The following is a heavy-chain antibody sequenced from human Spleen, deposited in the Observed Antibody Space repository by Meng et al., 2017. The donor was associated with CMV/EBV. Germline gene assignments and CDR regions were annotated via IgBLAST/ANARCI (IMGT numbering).Heavy chain of an antibody. V-gene: IGHV4-34*01. CDR1: GGSFSGYY. D-gene: IGHD4-11*01. Sequence: QGQLQQWGAGLLKPSETLSLTCAVYGGSFSGYYWSWIRQPPGKGLEWIGEINHSGSTNYNPSLKSRVTISVDTSKNQFSLKLSSVTAADTAVYYCARIGSNYVWGQGTLVTAPQ. J-gene: IGHJ4*02. CDR2: INHSGST. CDR3: ARIGSNYV.